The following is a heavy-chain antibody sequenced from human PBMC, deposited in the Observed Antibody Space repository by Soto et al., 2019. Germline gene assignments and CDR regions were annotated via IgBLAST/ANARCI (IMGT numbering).Heavy chain of an antibody. CDR3: ARELIVGPAEYFQH. CDR2: INQDGSEK. J-gene: IGHJ1*01. V-gene: IGHV3-7*01. CDR1: GFTFSSYW. D-gene: IGHD1-26*01. Sequence: EVQLVESGGGLVQPGGSLRLSCAVSGFTFSSYWMSWVRQTPGKGLEWVANINQDGSEKYYVDSVKCRFTISRYNAKNSLYLQVNGLRAEDTAVYYCARELIVGPAEYFQHWGQGTLVTVSS.